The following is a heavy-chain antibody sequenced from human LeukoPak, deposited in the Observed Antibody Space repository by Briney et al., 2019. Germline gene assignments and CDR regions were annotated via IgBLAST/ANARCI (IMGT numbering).Heavy chain of an antibody. Sequence: SETLSLTCTVSGGSISSYYWGWIRQPPGKGLEWIGSIYYSGSTYYNPSLKSRVTISVDTSKNQFSLKLSSVTAADTAVYYCASGGSSGYLYYFDYWGQGTLVTVSS. D-gene: IGHD1-26*01. CDR3: ASGGSSGYLYYFDY. CDR2: IYYSGST. J-gene: IGHJ4*02. V-gene: IGHV4-39*07. CDR1: GGSISSYY.